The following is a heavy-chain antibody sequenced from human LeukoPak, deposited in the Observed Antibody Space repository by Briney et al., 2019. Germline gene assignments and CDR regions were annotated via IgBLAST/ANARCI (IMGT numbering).Heavy chain of an antibody. CDR1: GFTVITND. V-gene: IGHV3-53*01. D-gene: IGHD1-14*01. J-gene: IGHJ4*02. Sequence: GGSLRLSCAASGFTVITNDMTWVRQAPGKGLEWVSVLYSDGNTKYSDSVQGRFTISRDNSKNTLYLEMNSLSPDGTAVYYCARGVEPLAANTLAYWGQGTLVTVSS. CDR2: LYSDGNT. CDR3: ARGVEPLAANTLAY.